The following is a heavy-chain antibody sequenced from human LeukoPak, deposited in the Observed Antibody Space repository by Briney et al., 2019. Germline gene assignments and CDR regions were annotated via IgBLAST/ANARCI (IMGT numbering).Heavy chain of an antibody. J-gene: IGHJ3*02. Sequence: ASVKVSCKASGYTFTSYGISWVRQAPGQGLEWMGWISAYNGNTNYAQKLQGRVTMTTDTSTSTAYMELRSLRSDDTAVYYCASIPTPHDALDIWGQGTMVTVSS. CDR1: GYTFTSYG. CDR3: ASIPTPHDALDI. V-gene: IGHV1-18*01. CDR2: ISAYNGNT.